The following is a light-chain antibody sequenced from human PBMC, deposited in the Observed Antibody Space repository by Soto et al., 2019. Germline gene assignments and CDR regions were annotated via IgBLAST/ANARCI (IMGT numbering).Light chain of an antibody. CDR1: GGDVGNYDL. Sequence: LTQPASVSGSPGQSITISCAGSGGDVGNYDLLSWYQQMPGKAPKLILYEVNNRPSGVSNRFSGSKSGNTASLIISGLQADDEAEYFCSSYSTTNTLVFGSGTKVTVL. V-gene: IGLV2-14*02. J-gene: IGLJ1*01. CDR2: EVN. CDR3: SSYSTTNTLV.